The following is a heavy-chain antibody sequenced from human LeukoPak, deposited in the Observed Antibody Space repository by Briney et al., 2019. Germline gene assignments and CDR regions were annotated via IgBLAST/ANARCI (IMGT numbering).Heavy chain of an antibody. CDR1: GYDFTNYW. Sequence: GEALQISCKGSGYDFTNYWIGWVRPMPGKGLGWMGIIYPGDSDTRYSPSFQGQGTISADKSIKTPYLQWSSLKASDTAMYYCARRVIRGVNWFDPWGQGTLVTVSS. D-gene: IGHD3-10*01. J-gene: IGHJ5*02. CDR2: IYPGDSDT. CDR3: ARRVIRGVNWFDP. V-gene: IGHV5-51*01.